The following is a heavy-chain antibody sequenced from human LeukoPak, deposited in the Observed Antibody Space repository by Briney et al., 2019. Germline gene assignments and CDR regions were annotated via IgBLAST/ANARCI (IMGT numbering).Heavy chain of an antibody. V-gene: IGHV3-30*02. J-gene: IGHJ6*03. Sequence: GGSLRLSCAASGFTFSSYGMHWVRQAPGKGLEWVAFIRYDGSNKYYADSVKGRFTISRDNSKNTLYLQLNSLRDEDTAVYYCAKALSGYKPPNYYYYLDVWGKGTRVTVSS. D-gene: IGHD3-3*01. CDR2: IRYDGSNK. CDR3: AKALSGYKPPNYYYYLDV. CDR1: GFTFSSYG.